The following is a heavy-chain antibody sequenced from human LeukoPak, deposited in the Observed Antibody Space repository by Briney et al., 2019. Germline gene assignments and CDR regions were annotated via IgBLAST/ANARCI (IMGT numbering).Heavy chain of an antibody. Sequence: GGSLRLSCAASGFTVSSNYMSWVRQAPGKGLEWVSIIYSGGSTYYADSVKGRFTISRDNSKNTLYLQMNSLRAEDTAVYYCARAIAVAGSFDYWGQGTLVTVSS. CDR3: ARAIAVAGSFDY. CDR1: GFTVSSNY. V-gene: IGHV3-53*01. CDR2: IYSGGST. D-gene: IGHD6-19*01. J-gene: IGHJ4*02.